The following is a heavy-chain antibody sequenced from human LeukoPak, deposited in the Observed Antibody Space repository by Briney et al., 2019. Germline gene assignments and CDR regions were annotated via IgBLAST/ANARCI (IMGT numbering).Heavy chain of an antibody. CDR3: ARDAPLYFSSWTSDY. V-gene: IGHV1-18*01. CDR2: ISAYNGDP. J-gene: IGHJ4*02. D-gene: IGHD6-13*01. CDR1: GYTFNSFG. Sequence: GASVKVSCKASGYTFNSFGVNWVRQAPGQGLEWIGWISAYNGDPKYAQKFHGRVTMTKDTSTSTAYMELRNLRFDDTAVYYCARDAPLYFSSWTSDYWGQGTLITVSS.